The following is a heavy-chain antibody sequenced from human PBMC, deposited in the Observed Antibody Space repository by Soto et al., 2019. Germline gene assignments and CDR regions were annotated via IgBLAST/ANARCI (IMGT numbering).Heavy chain of an antibody. D-gene: IGHD3-22*01. V-gene: IGHV1-18*01. CDR1: GYTFSSYG. CDR2: ISAYNGNT. CDR3: ARARDYYDSSGYGAFDY. Sequence: GPVKGSCQGSGYTFSSYGISWGGQAPGQRLEWMGWISAYNGNTNYAQKLQGRVTMTTDTSTSTAYMELRSLRSDDTAVYYCARARDYYDSSGYGAFDYWGQGTLVTVSS. J-gene: IGHJ4*02.